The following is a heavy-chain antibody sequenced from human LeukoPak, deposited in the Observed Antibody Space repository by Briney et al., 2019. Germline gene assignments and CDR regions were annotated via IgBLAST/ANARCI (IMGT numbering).Heavy chain of an antibody. CDR3: ARRYFDY. J-gene: IGHJ4*02. CDR1: GFTFSSYA. CDR2: IKQDGSEK. Sequence: GGSLRLSCAASGFTFSSYAMSWVRQAPGRGLEWVANIKQDGSEKYYVDSVKGRFTISRDNAKNSLYLQMNSLRAEDTAVYYCARRYFDYWGQGTLVTVSS. V-gene: IGHV3-7*01.